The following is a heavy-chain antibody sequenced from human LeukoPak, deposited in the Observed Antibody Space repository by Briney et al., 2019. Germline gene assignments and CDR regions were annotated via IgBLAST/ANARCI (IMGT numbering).Heavy chain of an antibody. CDR3: ARDSSRYGDYDY. Sequence: ASVKVSCKASGYTFTSYAMHWVRQAPGQRLEWMGWINAGNGNTKYSQKFQGRVTITRDTSASTAYMELSSLRSEDTAVYYCARDSSRYGDYDYWGQGTLVTVSS. V-gene: IGHV1-3*01. D-gene: IGHD4-17*01. J-gene: IGHJ4*02. CDR2: INAGNGNT. CDR1: GYTFTSYA.